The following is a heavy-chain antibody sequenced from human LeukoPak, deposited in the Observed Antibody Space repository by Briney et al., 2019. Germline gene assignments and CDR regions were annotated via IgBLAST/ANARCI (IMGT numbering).Heavy chain of an antibody. CDR1: GGSLSSRRYY. CDR3: ARRGMGSSSSY. CDR2: IYYSGST. Sequence: SETLSLTCTVSGGSLSSRRYYSGWIRQPPGNGLEWIGSIYYSGSTYYNPSLKSRVTISVDTSKNQFCLKLSSVTAADTAVYYCARRGMGSSSSYWGQGTLVTVSS. J-gene: IGHJ4*02. V-gene: IGHV4-39*01. D-gene: IGHD6-6*01.